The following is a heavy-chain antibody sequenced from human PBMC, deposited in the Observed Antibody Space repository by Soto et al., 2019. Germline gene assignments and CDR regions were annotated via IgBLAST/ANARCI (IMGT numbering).Heavy chain of an antibody. Sequence: QVQLVQSGSELKKPGASVKVSCKASGYTFTSYAMNWVRQAPGQGLEWMGWINTNTGNPTYAQGFTGRFVFSLDTSVSTAYLQICSLKAEDTAVYYCARGDTIFGLVISTPYYGMAVWGQGTTVTVSS. CDR2: INTNTGNP. CDR1: GYTFTSYA. V-gene: IGHV7-4-1*01. D-gene: IGHD3-3*01. CDR3: ARGDTIFGLVISTPYYGMAV. J-gene: IGHJ6*02.